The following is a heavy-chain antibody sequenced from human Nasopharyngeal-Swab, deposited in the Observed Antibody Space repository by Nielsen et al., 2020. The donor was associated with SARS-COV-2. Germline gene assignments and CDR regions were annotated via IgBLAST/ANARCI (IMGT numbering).Heavy chain of an antibody. Sequence: GGSLRLSCAASGFTFSSYSMNWVRQAPGKGLEWVSSISSSSSYIYYADSVKGRFTISRDNAKNSLYLQMNSLGAEDTAVYYCARMVYPYTGIDYWGQGTLVTVSS. CDR2: ISSSSSYI. V-gene: IGHV3-21*01. CDR1: GFTFSSYS. D-gene: IGHD2-8*01. CDR3: ARMVYPYTGIDY. J-gene: IGHJ4*02.